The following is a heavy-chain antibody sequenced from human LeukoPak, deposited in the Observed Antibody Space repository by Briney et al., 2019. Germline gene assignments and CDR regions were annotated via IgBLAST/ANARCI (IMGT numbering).Heavy chain of an antibody. V-gene: IGHV1-3*01. J-gene: IGHJ5*02. CDR1: GYTFTSYA. Sequence: ASVKVSRKASGYTFTSYAMHWVRQAPGQRLEWMGWINAGNGNTKYPQKFQGRVTITRDTSASTACMELSSLRSEDTAVYYCARGSPPYSSGSVGFDPWGQGTLVTVSS. CDR3: ARGSPPYSSGSVGFDP. D-gene: IGHD6-19*01. CDR2: INAGNGNT.